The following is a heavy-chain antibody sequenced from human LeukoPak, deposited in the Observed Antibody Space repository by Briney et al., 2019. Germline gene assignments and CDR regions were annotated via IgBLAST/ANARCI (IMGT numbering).Heavy chain of an antibody. J-gene: IGHJ6*02. CDR2: IIPIFGTA. D-gene: IGHD3-22*01. V-gene: IGHV1-69*13. CDR3: ARGMVVVVITGIHYYYGMDV. Sequence: SVKVSCKASGGTFSSYAISWVRQAPGQGLEWMGGIIPIFGTANYTQKFQGRVTITADESTSTAYMELSSLRSEDTAVYYCARGMVVVVITGIHYYYGMDVWGQGTTVTVSS. CDR1: GGTFSSYA.